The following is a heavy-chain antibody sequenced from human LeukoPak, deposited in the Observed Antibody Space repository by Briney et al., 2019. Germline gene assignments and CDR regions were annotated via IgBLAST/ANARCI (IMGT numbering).Heavy chain of an antibody. CDR3: ARDEGNTGWHTFDI. D-gene: IGHD6-19*01. V-gene: IGHV6-1*01. Sequence: SQTLSVTCGLSGDSVSTINGAWNWVRQSPSRGLAWLGRTYYRSKWYYDYAVSVQGRITINPDTSKNQFSLQLSSVTPEDTAVYYCARDEGNTGWHTFDIWGQGTLITVSS. CDR2: TYYRSKWYY. J-gene: IGHJ4*02. CDR1: GDSVSTINGA.